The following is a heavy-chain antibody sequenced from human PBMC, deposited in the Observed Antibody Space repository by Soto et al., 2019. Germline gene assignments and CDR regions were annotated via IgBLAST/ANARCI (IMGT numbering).Heavy chain of an antibody. CDR2: ILPMFDRP. V-gene: IGHV1-69*01. D-gene: IGHD3-16*02. Sequence: QVQLVQSETEVKKPGSAVRVSCKASGGTFNTYAMKWVRQAPGQGLERMGGILPMFDRPRYAQKSQGRVTITVDEPTTTAYMELSSLRSDDTAVYYCTRSTGSGGVIGSSDSWGQGTLVTVSS. CDR1: GGTFNTYA. J-gene: IGHJ4*02. CDR3: TRSTGSGGVIGSSDS.